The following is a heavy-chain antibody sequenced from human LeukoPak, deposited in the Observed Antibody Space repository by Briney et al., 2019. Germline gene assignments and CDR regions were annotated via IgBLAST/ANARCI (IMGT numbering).Heavy chain of an antibody. Sequence: SETLSLTCTVSGGSISSYYWSWIRQPPGKGLEWIGYIYYSGSTNYNPSLKSRVTISVDTSKNQFSLKLSSVTAADTAVYYCARQRVEMATMYYYYGMDVWGQGTTVTVSS. V-gene: IGHV4-59*08. J-gene: IGHJ6*02. CDR1: GGSISSYY. CDR3: ARQRVEMATMYYYYGMDV. CDR2: IYYSGST. D-gene: IGHD5-24*01.